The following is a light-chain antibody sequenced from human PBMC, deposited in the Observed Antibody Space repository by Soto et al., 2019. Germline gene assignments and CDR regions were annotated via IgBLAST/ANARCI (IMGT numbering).Light chain of an antibody. V-gene: IGKV3-15*01. CDR2: GAS. J-gene: IGKJ5*01. CDR1: QSVSSN. CDR3: QHTANLPRT. Sequence: IVKTRNSANLCVPSGHRANLSCRASQSVSSNLAWYQQKPGQAPGLLIYGASTRDTGIPARFSGSGSGTEFTLTISIRNPDDFAFYYRQHTANLPRTFAEGTRLDIK.